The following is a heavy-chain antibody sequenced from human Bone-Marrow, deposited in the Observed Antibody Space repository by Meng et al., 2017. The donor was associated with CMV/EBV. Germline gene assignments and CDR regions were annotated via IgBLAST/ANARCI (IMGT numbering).Heavy chain of an antibody. V-gene: IGHV3-49*04. J-gene: IGHJ4*02. Sequence: GESLKISCTASGFTFGDYLMSWVRQAPGKGLEWVGFIRIKAYTGTTEYAASVKGRFTISRDDSKSITYLQMNSLKTEDTAVYYCTRGYTLSTRGDYWGQGTMVTVSS. CDR1: GFTFGDYL. CDR2: IRIKAYTGTT. D-gene: IGHD1-14*01. CDR3: TRGYTLSTRGDY.